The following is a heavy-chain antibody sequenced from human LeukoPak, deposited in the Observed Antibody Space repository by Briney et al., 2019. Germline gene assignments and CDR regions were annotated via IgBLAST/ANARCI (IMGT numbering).Heavy chain of an antibody. CDR1: GYTFTCYY. J-gene: IGHJ4*02. CDR3: ARDLEDSSGWYPIDY. V-gene: IGHV1-2*02. D-gene: IGHD6-19*01. CDR2: INPNSGGT. Sequence: ASVKVSCKASGYTFTCYYMHWVRQAPGQGLEWMGWINPNSGGTNYAQKFQGRVTMTRDTSISTAYMELSRLRSDDTAVYYCARDLEDSSGWYPIDYWGQGTLVTVSS.